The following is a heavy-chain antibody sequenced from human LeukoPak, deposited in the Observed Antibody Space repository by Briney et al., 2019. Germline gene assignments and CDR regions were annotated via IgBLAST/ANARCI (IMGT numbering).Heavy chain of an antibody. V-gene: IGHV1-2*02. Sequence: ASVKVSCKASGYTLTVYYMHWVRQAPGQGLEWMGWINPYSGGTNLAQNFQGRVTLTRDTSLNTAYMEMTSLTTDDTAVYYCARPDTIGCSGSFSSWGQGTLVTVSS. CDR3: ARPDTIGCSGSFSS. D-gene: IGHD3-10*02. CDR2: INPYSGGT. J-gene: IGHJ4*02. CDR1: GYTLTVYY.